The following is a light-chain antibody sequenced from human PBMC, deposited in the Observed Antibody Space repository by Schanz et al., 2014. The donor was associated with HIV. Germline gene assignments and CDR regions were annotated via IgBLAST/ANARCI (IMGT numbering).Light chain of an antibody. CDR2: GDN. V-gene: IGLV1-40*01. J-gene: IGLJ2*01. CDR1: SSNIGAGYD. Sequence: QSVLTQPPSVSGAPGQRVTISCSGGSSNIGAGYDVHWYQQLPGTAPKLLIYGDNNRPSGVSWRFSASKSGNTASLTISGLQAEDEADYYCNSYTRTSTPVFGGGTKLTVL. CDR3: NSYTRTSTPV.